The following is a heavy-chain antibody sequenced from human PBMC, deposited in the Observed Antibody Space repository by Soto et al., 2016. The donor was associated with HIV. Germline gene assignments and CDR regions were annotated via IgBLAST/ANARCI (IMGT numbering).Heavy chain of an antibody. V-gene: IGHV3-15*01. J-gene: IGHJ4*02. CDR1: DSVYLRL. D-gene: IGHD3-16*01. CDR2: IKSKSDDGTT. CDR3: LTGFSRRWADY. Sequence: EVQLVESGGGLVKPGSPLDCPVEALDSVYLRLDELGPPGSREGLEWVGRIKSKSDDGTTDYAEFVKGRFTISRDDAKKTLYLDINTLKIEDAGVYYCLTGFSRRWADYWGQGTLVTVSS.